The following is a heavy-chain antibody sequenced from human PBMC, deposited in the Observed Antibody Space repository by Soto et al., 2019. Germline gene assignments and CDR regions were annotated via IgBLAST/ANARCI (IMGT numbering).Heavy chain of an antibody. CDR3: TSEKGWRQSPLDS. CDR1: GFIFRNAW. CDR2: IKSKSSGGTT. Sequence: LVESGGGLVKPGGSIRLSCAASGFIFRNAWMSWVRQAPGKGLEWVGRIKSKSSGGTTDYAAPVEGRVAITRDDSKSILYLQMTSLTLEDTAVYFCTSEKGWRQSPLDSWGQGALVTVSS. D-gene: IGHD4-4*01. V-gene: IGHV3-15*01. J-gene: IGHJ5*01.